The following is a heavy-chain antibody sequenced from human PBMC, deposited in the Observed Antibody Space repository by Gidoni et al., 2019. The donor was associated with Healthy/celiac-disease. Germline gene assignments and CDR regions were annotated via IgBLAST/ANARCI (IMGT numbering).Heavy chain of an antibody. J-gene: IGHJ4*02. CDR3: ARNSPFDC. CDR1: GGSISSDNW. Sequence: GGSISSDNWWSWVRQPPGKGLEWIGQIYHTGSTNYNPSLKSRVTISVDKSQNQFSLKLISVSAADTAVYYCARNSPFDCWGQGTLVTVSS. CDR2: IYHTGST. D-gene: IGHD1-7*01. V-gene: IGHV4-4*02.